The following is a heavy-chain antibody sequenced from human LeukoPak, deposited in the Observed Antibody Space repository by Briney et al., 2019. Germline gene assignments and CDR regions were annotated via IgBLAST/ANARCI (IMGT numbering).Heavy chain of an antibody. CDR3: AREAADYYDSSGYFGYYFDY. CDR2: ISSGSSAI. V-gene: IGHV3-21*01. Sequence: GSLRLSCEASGFTFTTYSMTWVRQAPGKGLEWVSIISSGSSAIFSADALKGRFTISRDDAKNLLYLDMNSLRAEDTAVYYCAREAADYYDSSGYFGYYFDYWGQGTLVTVSS. CDR1: GFTFTTYS. J-gene: IGHJ4*02. D-gene: IGHD3-22*01.